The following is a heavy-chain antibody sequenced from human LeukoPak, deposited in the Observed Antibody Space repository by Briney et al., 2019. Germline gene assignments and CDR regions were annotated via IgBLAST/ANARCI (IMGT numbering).Heavy chain of an antibody. CDR3: ARSYDSSGYQYDYFDY. V-gene: IGHV3-21*01. CDR2: ISSSSSYI. D-gene: IGHD3-22*01. CDR1: GFTVSSNE. Sequence: GGSLRLSCAASGFTVSSNEMSWVRQAPGKGLEWVSSISSSSSYIYYADSVKGRFTISRDNAKNSLYLQMNSLRAEDTAVYYCARSYDSSGYQYDYFDYWGQGTLVTVSS. J-gene: IGHJ4*02.